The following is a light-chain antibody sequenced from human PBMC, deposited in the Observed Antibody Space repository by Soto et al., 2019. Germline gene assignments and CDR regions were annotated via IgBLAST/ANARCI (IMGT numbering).Light chain of an antibody. CDR3: LQTYTTLTWT. V-gene: IGKV1-39*01. J-gene: IGKJ1*01. CDR1: QSISNY. CDR2: AAS. Sequence: DIKMTHSPSSLSASVGDRVTITCRASQSISNYLQWYQQKSGQAPKLLVYAASSLHSGVPSRFSGSGSGTDFTLTISSLQPEDFATYYCLQTYTTLTWTFGQGTKVDIK.